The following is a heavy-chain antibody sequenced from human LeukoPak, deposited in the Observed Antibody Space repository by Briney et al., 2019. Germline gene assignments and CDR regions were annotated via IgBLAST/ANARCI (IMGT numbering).Heavy chain of an antibody. CDR2: IYYSGST. CDR1: GGSISSYY. CDR3: ARGWIQLWAPYYYYMDV. D-gene: IGHD5-18*01. V-gene: IGHV4-59*01. Sequence: PSETLSLTCTVSGGSISSYYWSWIRRPPGKGLEWIGYIYYSGSTNYNPSLKSRVTISVDTSKNQFSLQLSSVTAADTAVYYCARGWIQLWAPYYYYMDVWGKGTTVTVSS. J-gene: IGHJ6*03.